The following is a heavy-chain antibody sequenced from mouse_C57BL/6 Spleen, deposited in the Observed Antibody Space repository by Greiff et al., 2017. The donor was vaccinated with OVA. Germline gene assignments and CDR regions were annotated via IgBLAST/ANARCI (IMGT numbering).Heavy chain of an antibody. CDR2: IYPGSGNT. CDR3: AREGNYLDY. CDR1: GYTFTDYY. J-gene: IGHJ2*01. V-gene: IGHV1-76*01. Sequence: VKLVESGAELVRPGASVKLSCKASGYTFTDYYINWVKQRPGQGLEWIARIYPGSGNTYYNEKFKGKATLTAEKSSSTAYMQLSSLTSEDSAVYFCAREGNYLDYWGQGTTLTVSS.